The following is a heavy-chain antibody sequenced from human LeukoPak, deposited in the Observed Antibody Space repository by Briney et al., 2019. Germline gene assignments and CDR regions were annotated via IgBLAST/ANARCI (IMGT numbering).Heavy chain of an antibody. CDR2: IYYSGST. CDR1: GGSISSYY. Sequence: SETLSLTCTVSGGSISSYYWSWIRQPPGKGLEWIGYIYYSGSTNYNPSLKSRVTISVDTSKNQFSLKLSSVTAADTAVYYCARGRGSSTYPPFDYWGQGTLVTVSS. CDR3: ARGRGSSTYPPFDY. D-gene: IGHD3-10*01. J-gene: IGHJ4*02. V-gene: IGHV4-59*01.